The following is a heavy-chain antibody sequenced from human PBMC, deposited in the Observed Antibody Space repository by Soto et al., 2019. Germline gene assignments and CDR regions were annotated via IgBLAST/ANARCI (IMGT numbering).Heavy chain of an antibody. Sequence: QVQLVESGGGVVQPGRSLRLSCAASGFTFSSYAMHWVRQAPGKGLEWVAVISYDGSNKYYADSVKGRFTISRDNSKNTLYLQMISLRAEDTAVYYCARDLLGSYYGSADYWGQGTLVTVSS. V-gene: IGHV3-30-3*01. CDR1: GFTFSSYA. D-gene: IGHD1-26*01. J-gene: IGHJ4*02. CDR2: ISYDGSNK. CDR3: ARDLLGSYYGSADY.